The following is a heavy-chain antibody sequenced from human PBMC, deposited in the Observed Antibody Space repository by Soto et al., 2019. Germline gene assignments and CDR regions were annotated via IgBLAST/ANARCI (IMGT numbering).Heavy chain of an antibody. CDR2: VYHTGRT. J-gene: IGHJ4*02. CDR1: GGSITSYY. Sequence: PSETLSLTCTVYGGSITSYYWSWIRQPPGKGLEWIGYVYHTGRTSYNPSLKSRVSISMDTSKNQFSLNLDSMTAADTAVYVCARDFAYFDSWGQGTLVTVSS. V-gene: IGHV4-59*01. D-gene: IGHD3-3*01. CDR3: ARDFAYFDS.